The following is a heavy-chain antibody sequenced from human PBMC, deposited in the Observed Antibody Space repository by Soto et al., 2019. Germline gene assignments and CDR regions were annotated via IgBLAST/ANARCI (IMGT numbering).Heavy chain of an antibody. CDR3: AKDIKTGTSKNYDFCNGPDY. D-gene: IGHD3-3*01. Sequence: GGSLRLFCAASGFTFDEYAMHWVRQPPGKGLEWVSLISWDGSNRYYADSVQGRFTISRDNSKYSLYLAMNSLRLEDTGLYYWAKDIKTGTSKNYDFCNGPDYWGHGTSAPVSS. V-gene: IGHV3-43D*04. J-gene: IGHJ4*01. CDR2: ISWDGSNR. CDR1: GFTFDEYA.